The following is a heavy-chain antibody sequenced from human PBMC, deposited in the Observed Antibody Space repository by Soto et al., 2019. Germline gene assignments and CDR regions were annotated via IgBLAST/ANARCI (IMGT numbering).Heavy chain of an antibody. J-gene: IGHJ4*02. CDR1: VFTFSNYA. CDR2: ISGSGDST. Sequence: EVQLLESGGGLVQPGGSLRLSCAASVFTFSNYAMNWVRQAPVKGLEWVSVISGSGDSTYHADSVKGRFTISRDNSKNTLYLQLNSLRAEDTAVYYCARRGSGSYYDYWGQGTLVTVSS. V-gene: IGHV3-23*01. D-gene: IGHD1-26*01. CDR3: ARRGSGSYYDY.